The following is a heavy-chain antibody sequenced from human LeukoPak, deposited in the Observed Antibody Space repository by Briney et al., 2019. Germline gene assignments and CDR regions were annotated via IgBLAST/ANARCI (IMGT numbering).Heavy chain of an antibody. CDR3: VKEASKTFGIYTADY. V-gene: IGHV3-23*01. CDR2: IPASGPKT. Sequence: GGSLGLSCAASGFTFSSSAMGWVRRAPQKGLEGVSAIPASGPKTYYTGSLRGRFTISRDNSKNTVYLQMQSLRAEDTAVYYCVKEASKTFGIYTADYWGQGTLVTVSS. D-gene: IGHD3-16*01. J-gene: IGHJ4*02. CDR1: GFTFSSSA.